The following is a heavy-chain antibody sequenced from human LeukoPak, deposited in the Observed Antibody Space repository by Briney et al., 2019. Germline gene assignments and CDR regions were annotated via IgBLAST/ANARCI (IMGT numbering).Heavy chain of an antibody. CDR1: GFTFSSYW. V-gene: IGHV3-7*01. CDR3: ARDPRITIFGVVTRSFDI. J-gene: IGHJ3*02. Sequence: GGSLRLSCAASGFTFSSYWMSWVRQAPGKGLEWVANIKQDGSEKYYVYSVRGRFTISRDNAKNSLYLQMNSPRAEDTAVYYCARDPRITIFGVVTRSFDIWGQGTMVTVSS. D-gene: IGHD3-3*01. CDR2: IKQDGSEK.